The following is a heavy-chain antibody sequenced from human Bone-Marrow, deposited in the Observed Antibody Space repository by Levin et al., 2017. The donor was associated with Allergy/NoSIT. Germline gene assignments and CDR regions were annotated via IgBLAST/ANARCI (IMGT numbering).Heavy chain of an antibody. D-gene: IGHD6-13*01. V-gene: IGHV3-49*03. Sequence: GESLKISCTTSGFPFGDYAMSWFRQAPGEAPEWLGYIKSERKGGSTKYSESLEDRLTISRDDFMGTAYLQLTSLKAEDTGVYYCALGGAAVALGQGTQVTVSS. CDR2: IKSERKGGST. CDR3: ALGGAAVA. J-gene: IGHJ5*02. CDR1: GFPFGDYA.